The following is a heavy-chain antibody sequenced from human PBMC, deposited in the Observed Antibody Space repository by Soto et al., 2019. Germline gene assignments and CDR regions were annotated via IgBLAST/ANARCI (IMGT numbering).Heavy chain of an antibody. CDR3: ARPPKRGSDSWGFDY. Sequence: QLQLLASGPGLVKPSETLSLTCTVSGGSISSNAYYWGWIRQPPGKGLEWIGSVNYGGSANYTPSLRSRLTMSVDTSKTQFYHKLISVTAADTAVYYCARPPKRGSDSWGFDYWGQGTLVTVSS. V-gene: IGHV4-39*01. CDR2: VNYGGSA. CDR1: GGSISSNAYY. D-gene: IGHD1-26*01. J-gene: IGHJ4*02.